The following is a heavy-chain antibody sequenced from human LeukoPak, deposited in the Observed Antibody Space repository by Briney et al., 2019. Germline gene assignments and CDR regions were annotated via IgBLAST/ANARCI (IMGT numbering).Heavy chain of an antibody. Sequence: ASVKVSCKASGYTFTSYDINWVRQATGQGLEWMGWMNPNSGNTGYAQKFQGRVTMTRNTSISTAYMELSSLRSEDTAVYYCARAGYTAMGTWANYYYYGMDVWGQGTTVTVSS. CDR1: GYTFTSYD. CDR2: MNPNSGNT. V-gene: IGHV1-8*01. D-gene: IGHD5-18*01. CDR3: ARAGYTAMGTWANYYYYGMDV. J-gene: IGHJ6*02.